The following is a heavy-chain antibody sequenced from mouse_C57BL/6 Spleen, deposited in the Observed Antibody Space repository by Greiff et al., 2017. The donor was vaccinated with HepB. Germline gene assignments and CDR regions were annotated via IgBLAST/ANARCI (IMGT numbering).Heavy chain of an antibody. J-gene: IGHJ4*01. V-gene: IGHV1-59*01. CDR2: IDPSDSYT. D-gene: IGHD1-1*01. CDR1: GYTFTSYW. Sequence: VQLQQPGAELVRPGTSVKLSCKASGYTFTSYWMHWVNQRPGKGLEWIGVIDPSDSYTNYNQKFKGKATLTVDTSSSTASMQLSSLTSEDSAVYYCAPHYYGSGDAMDYWGQGTSVTVSS. CDR3: APHYYGSGDAMDY.